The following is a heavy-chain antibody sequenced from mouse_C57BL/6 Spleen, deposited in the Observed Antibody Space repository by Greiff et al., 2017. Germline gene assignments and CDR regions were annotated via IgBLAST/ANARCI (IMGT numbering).Heavy chain of an antibody. J-gene: IGHJ2*01. CDR1: GFTFNTYA. D-gene: IGHD2-2*01. V-gene: IGHV10-3*01. CDR2: IRSKSSNYAT. CDR3: VRGGYDVGYFDY. Sequence: EVHLVESGGGLVQPKGSLKISCAASGFTFNTYAMHWVRPAPGQGLEWVARIRSKSSNYATYYANSVKDRFTISRDDSQSMLYLQMNNLKTEDTAMYYCVRGGYDVGYFDYWGQGTTLTVSS.